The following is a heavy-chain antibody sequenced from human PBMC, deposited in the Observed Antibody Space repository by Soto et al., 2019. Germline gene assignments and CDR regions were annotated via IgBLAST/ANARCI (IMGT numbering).Heavy chain of an antibody. CDR1: GFTFTTYW. CDR3: AKSYDSSGNDAFDI. J-gene: IGHJ3*02. V-gene: IGHV3-30*18. Sequence: GGSLRLSCAASGFTFTTYWMHWVRQAPDKGLEWVAVISYDGNNKYHGDSVKGRFTISRDNSENTLYLQMNSLRAEDTSVYYCAKSYDSSGNDAFDIWGQGTMVTVS. CDR2: ISYDGNNK. D-gene: IGHD3-22*01.